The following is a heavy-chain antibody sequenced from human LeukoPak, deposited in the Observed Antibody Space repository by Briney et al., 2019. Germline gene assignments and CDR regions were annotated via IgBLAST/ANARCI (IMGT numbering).Heavy chain of an antibody. Sequence: ASVKVSCKASGYTFTSYSISWVRQAPGQGLEWMGWISAYNGNTNYAQKLQGRVTMTTDTSTSTAYMELRSLRSDDTAVYYCARDRSPYTAMVTGPFDYWGQGTLVTVSS. V-gene: IGHV1-18*01. CDR3: ARDRSPYTAMVTGPFDY. CDR2: ISAYNGNT. CDR1: GYTFTSYS. D-gene: IGHD5-18*01. J-gene: IGHJ4*02.